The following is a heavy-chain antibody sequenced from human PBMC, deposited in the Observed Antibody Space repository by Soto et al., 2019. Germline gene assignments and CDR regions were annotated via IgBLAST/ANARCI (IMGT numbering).Heavy chain of an antibody. V-gene: IGHV4-59*01. CDR1: GDSISSFY. J-gene: IGHJ4*02. CDR3: ARVGYCSSTPCWPIGYFEY. Sequence: QVQLQESGPGLVKPSETLSLTCTVSGDSISSFYWTWIRQSPGKGLEWVGYIFSSGSTNYNPSLKSRVTISVDTSENQFSLKLTSVTAADTAVYYCARVGYCSSTPCWPIGYFEYWGQGTLVTVSS. D-gene: IGHD2-2*01. CDR2: IFSSGST.